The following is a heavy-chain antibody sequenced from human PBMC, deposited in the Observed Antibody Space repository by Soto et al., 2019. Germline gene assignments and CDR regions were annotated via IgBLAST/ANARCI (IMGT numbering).Heavy chain of an antibody. Sequence: QVQLQQWGAGLLKPSETLSLTCAVYGGSFSGYYWSWIRQPPGKGLEWIGEINHSGSTNYNPSLKSRVTISVDTSKNQFSLKLGAVTAADTAVYYCARVRAAAATGDFDYWGQGTLVTVSS. CDR1: GGSFSGYY. J-gene: IGHJ4*02. V-gene: IGHV4-34*01. CDR3: ARVRAAAATGDFDY. D-gene: IGHD6-13*01. CDR2: INHSGST.